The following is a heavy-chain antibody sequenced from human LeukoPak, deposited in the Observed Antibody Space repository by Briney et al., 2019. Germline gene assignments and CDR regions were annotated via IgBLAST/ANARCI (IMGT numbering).Heavy chain of an antibody. CDR3: ARRRYSGYDITAPIDFDS. D-gene: IGHD5-12*01. Sequence: GASVKVSCKASGYTFTGYYMHWVRQAPGQGLEWMGWINPNSGGTNYAQKFQGRVTMTRDTSIGTAYMELSRLRSDDTAVYYCARRRYSGYDITAPIDFDSWGQGTLVTVSS. V-gene: IGHV1-2*02. J-gene: IGHJ4*02. CDR1: GYTFTGYY. CDR2: INPNSGGT.